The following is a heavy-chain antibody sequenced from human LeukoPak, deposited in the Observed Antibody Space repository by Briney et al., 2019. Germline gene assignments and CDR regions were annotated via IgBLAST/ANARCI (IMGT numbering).Heavy chain of an antibody. V-gene: IGHV4-34*01. D-gene: IGHD1-14*01. Sequence: PSETLSLTCAVYGGSFSGYYWSWIRQPPGKGLEWIGEINHSGSTNYNSSLKSRVTISVDTSKNQFSLKLSSVTAADTAVYYCARGAEGWGQGTLVTVSS. CDR1: GGSFSGYY. CDR3: ARGAEG. J-gene: IGHJ4*02. CDR2: INHSGST.